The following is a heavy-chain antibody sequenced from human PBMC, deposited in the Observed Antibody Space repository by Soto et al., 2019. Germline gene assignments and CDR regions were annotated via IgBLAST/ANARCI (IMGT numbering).Heavy chain of an antibody. V-gene: IGHV4-38-2*02. J-gene: IGHJ4*01. CDR3: ARRHVMVVAGSTFDY. D-gene: IGHD6-19*01. Sequence: SETLSLTCSVSGYSVNSASYWGWIRQPPGKGPEWIASIYHGGTTFYNPSFKSRITVAVDTSNNQFSLMVRTVTAADTAVYYCARRHVMVVAGSTFDYWGHGTLVTVSS. CDR2: IYHGGTT. CDR1: GYSVNSASY.